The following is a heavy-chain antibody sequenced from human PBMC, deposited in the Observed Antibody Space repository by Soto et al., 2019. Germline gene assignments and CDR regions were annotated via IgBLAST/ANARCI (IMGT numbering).Heavy chain of an antibody. V-gene: IGHV3-15*01. Sequence: GGSLRLSCAASGFTFSNAWMSWVRQAPGKGLEWVGRIKSKTDGGTTDYAAPVKGRFTISRDDSKNTLYLQMNSLKTEDTAVYYCTKDIVVVVAATRDYFDYWGQGTLVTVSS. CDR1: GFTFSNAW. CDR2: IKSKTDGGTT. J-gene: IGHJ4*02. CDR3: TKDIVVVVAATRDYFDY. D-gene: IGHD2-15*01.